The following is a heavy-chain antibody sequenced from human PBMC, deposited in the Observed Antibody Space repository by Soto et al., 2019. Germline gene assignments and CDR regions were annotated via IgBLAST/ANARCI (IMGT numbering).Heavy chain of an antibody. V-gene: IGHV3-23*01. CDR3: AKFFVETRSNRCWLWFFHY. Sequence: EVQLLESGGGLVQPGRSLRLSCAASGFTFSNYAMSWVRQAPGQGLDWVSAISGSGGTTYYAYSVKGRFTISRDNSKNTLFLQMNSLRAEDAAVYYCAKFFVETRSNRCWLWFFHYWGQGALFTVAS. CDR1: GFTFSNYA. CDR2: ISGSGGTT. J-gene: IGHJ4*02. D-gene: IGHD5-18*01.